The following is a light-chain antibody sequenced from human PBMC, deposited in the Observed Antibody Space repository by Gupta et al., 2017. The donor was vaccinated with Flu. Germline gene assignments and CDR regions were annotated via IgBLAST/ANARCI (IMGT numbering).Light chain of an antibody. Sequence: SYVLTQPPSVSVAPGQTARITCGGNIIGSESVHWYQQRTGQAPVLVVYDDSDRPSGIPERFSGSNSGNTATLTISRVEAGDEADYYCQVWHSTNYHVVFGGGTKLTVL. CDR2: DDS. CDR3: QVWHSTNYHVV. CDR1: IIGSES. V-gene: IGLV3-21*02. J-gene: IGLJ2*01.